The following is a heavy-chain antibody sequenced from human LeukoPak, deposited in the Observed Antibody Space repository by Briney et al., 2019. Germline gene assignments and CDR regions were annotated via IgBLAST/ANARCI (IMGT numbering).Heavy chain of an antibody. CDR3: ARVGDLYRAHRVRGLSPDYYCMDV. D-gene: IGHD3-10*01. CDR1: GGSLSEFY. CDR2: VNYSGST. V-gene: IGHV4-34*01. J-gene: IGHJ6*03. Sequence: SETLSLTCAVSGGSLSEFYWNWIRQSPVKGLEWIGEVNYSGSTAYNPSLKSRVTISVDASKNQFSLTVSSLTAADTAVYYCARVGDLYRAHRVRGLSPDYYCMDVWGKGTTVTVSS.